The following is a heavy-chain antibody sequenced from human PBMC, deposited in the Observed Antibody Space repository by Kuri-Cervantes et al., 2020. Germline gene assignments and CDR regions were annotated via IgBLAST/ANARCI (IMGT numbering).Heavy chain of an antibody. Sequence: SETLSLTCTVSGGSISSSSYYWGWIRRPPGKGLEWIGSIYYSGSTYYNPSLKSRVTISVDTSKNQFSLKLSSVTAADTAVYYCARGAAFGWEDYYYGMDVWGQGTTVTVSS. CDR2: IYYSGST. D-gene: IGHD6-25*01. CDR3: ARGAAFGWEDYYYGMDV. CDR1: GGSISSSSYY. V-gene: IGHV4-39*07. J-gene: IGHJ6*02.